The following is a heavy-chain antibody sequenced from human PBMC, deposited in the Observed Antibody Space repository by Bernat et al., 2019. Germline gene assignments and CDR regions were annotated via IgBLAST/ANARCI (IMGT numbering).Heavy chain of an antibody. CDR2: ISGSGSST. J-gene: IGHJ3*02. V-gene: IGHV3-23*01. D-gene: IGHD6-19*01. Sequence: EVQLLESGGGLVQPGGSLRLSCAASGFTFSSYAMSWVRHAPGKGLEWVSAISGSGSSTYQDDTVKGLFTISGDNSKNTLYLQMNSRRAEKTAVYYCADFNVAATFVGAFDIWGQGTMVTVSS. CDR1: GFTFSSYA. CDR3: ADFNVAATFVGAFDI.